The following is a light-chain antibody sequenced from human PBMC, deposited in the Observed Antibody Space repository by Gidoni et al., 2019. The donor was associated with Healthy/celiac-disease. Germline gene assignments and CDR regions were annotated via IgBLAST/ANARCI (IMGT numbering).Light chain of an antibody. CDR3: QQYNNWPPGYT. J-gene: IGKJ2*01. Sequence: EIVMTQSPATLSVSPGERAPLSCRASPRVSSHLTWYQQKPGHAPRRLIYGASTRATGIPARFSGSGSGTEFTLTISSLQSEDFAVYYCQQYNNWPPGYTFGQGTKLEIK. CDR2: GAS. CDR1: PRVSSH. V-gene: IGKV3-15*01.